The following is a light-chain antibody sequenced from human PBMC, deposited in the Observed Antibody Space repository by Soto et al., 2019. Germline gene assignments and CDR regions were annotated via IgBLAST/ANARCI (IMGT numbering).Light chain of an antibody. Sequence: QAVVTQEPSLTVSPGGTVTLTCASSTGAVNSGYFPNWFQQKPGQPPRALIYSTSNRQSWTPARFSGSLLGGKAALTLSDAQPEDEADYYCLIYYGGARVFGGGTNLTVL. CDR1: TGAVNSGYF. CDR2: STS. V-gene: IGLV7-43*01. CDR3: LIYYGGARV. J-gene: IGLJ3*02.